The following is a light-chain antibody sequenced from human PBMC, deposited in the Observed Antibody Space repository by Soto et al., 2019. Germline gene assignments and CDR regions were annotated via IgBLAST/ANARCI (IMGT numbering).Light chain of an antibody. CDR2: DVS. V-gene: IGLV2-14*01. CDR3: SSYTSSSTYV. CDR1: TSDVGSYNY. Sequence: QSVLNQPASVSGAPLQSIAISCTGTTSDVGSYNYVSWYQQHPGKAPKVIIYDVSNRPSGVSDRFSGSKSGNTASLTISGLQAEDEADYYCSSYTSSSTYVFGGGTKVTVL. J-gene: IGLJ1*01.